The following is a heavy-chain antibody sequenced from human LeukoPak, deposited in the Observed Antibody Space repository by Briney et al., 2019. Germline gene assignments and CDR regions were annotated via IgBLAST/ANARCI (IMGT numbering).Heavy chain of an antibody. D-gene: IGHD4-17*01. J-gene: IGHJ5*02. CDR2: ISGSGGST. V-gene: IGHV3-23*01. CDR3: AKGDYGDYDGSFDP. CDR1: GFTFSSYA. Sequence: QPGGSLRLSCAASGFTFSSYAMSWVRQAPGKGLEWVSAISGSGGSTYYADSVKGRLTISRDNSKNTLYLQMNSLRAEDTAVYYCAKGDYGDYDGSFDPWGQGTLVTVSS.